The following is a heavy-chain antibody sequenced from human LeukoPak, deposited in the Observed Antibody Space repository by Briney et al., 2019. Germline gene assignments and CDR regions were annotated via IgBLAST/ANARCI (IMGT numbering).Heavy chain of an antibody. D-gene: IGHD7-27*01. CDR3: ARDPGGTWGFDY. CDR2: ISIYSGNT. V-gene: IGHV1-18*01. J-gene: IGHJ4*02. CDR1: GYTFTSHG. Sequence: GASVKVSCKASGYTFTSHGLSWARQAPGQGLEWMGWISIYSGNTNYAQKFQDRISMTTDTSTSTAYMELRCLKSDDTAVYYCARDPGGTWGFDYWGQGALVTVSS.